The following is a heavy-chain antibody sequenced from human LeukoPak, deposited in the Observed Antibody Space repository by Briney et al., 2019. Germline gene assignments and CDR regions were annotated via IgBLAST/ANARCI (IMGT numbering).Heavy chain of an antibody. Sequence: GGSLRLSCAASGFTFDDYAMHWVRQAPGKGLEWVSGISWNSGNIDYADSVKGRFTISRDNAKNSLYLQMNSLRAEDTALYYCAKDHSYSISQNYFDYWGQGTLVTVSS. CDR3: AKDHSYSISQNYFDY. J-gene: IGHJ4*02. CDR2: ISWNSGNI. V-gene: IGHV3-9*01. CDR1: GFTFDDYA. D-gene: IGHD6-6*01.